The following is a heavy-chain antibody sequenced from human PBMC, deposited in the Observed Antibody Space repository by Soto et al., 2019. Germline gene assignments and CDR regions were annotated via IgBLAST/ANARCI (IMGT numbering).Heavy chain of an antibody. CDR2: IIPILGIA. CDR3: ARGIAVAGTHAFDI. Sequence: SVKVSCKASGGTFSSYTISWVRQAPGQGLEWMGRIIPILGIANYAQKFQGRVTITADKSTSTAYMELSSLRSEDTAVYYCARGIAVAGTHAFDIWGQGTMVTVSS. D-gene: IGHD6-19*01. CDR1: GGTFSSYT. V-gene: IGHV1-69*02. J-gene: IGHJ3*02.